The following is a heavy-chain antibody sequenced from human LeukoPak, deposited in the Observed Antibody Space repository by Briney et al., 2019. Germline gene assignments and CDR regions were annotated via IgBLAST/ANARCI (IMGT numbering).Heavy chain of an antibody. CDR1: GGSISSGSYY. Sequence: SETLSLTCTVSGGSISSGSYYWSWIRQPAGKGLEWIGRIYTSGSTNYNPSLKSRVTMSVDTSKNQFSLKLSSVTAADTAVYYCARARTGDTNWFDPWGQGTLVTVSS. J-gene: IGHJ5*02. D-gene: IGHD7-27*01. CDR2: IYTSGST. CDR3: ARARTGDTNWFDP. V-gene: IGHV4-61*02.